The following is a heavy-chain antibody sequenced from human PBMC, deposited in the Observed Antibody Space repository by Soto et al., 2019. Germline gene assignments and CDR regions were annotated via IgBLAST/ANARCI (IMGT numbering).Heavy chain of an antibody. CDR1: GTSISSTDW. J-gene: IGHJ4*02. CDR2: IYHSGTT. Sequence: PSETLSLTCAVSGTSISSTDWWSWVRQPPGKGLEWLAEIYHSGTTIYNPSLKSRVTISLDKSQDQFSLKLTSVTAADTAVYYCAIPEAGDFHYWRQGTLVTVSS. V-gene: IGHV4-4*02. CDR3: AIPEAGDFHY. D-gene: IGHD6-13*01.